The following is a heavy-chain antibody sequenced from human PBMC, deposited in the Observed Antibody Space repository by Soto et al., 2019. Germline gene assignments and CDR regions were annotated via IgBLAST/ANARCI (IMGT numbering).Heavy chain of an antibody. CDR3: VRDGRYFGY. J-gene: IGHJ4*02. V-gene: IGHV3-48*01. D-gene: IGHD3-9*01. Sequence: PGGSLRLSCAASGFTFSSYSMNWVRQAPGKGLEWVSYISSSSSTIYYADSVKGRFTISRDNAKKSLFLQMNSLTAEDTAVYYCVRDGRYFGYWGQGTLVTVSS. CDR2: ISSSSSTI. CDR1: GFTFSSYS.